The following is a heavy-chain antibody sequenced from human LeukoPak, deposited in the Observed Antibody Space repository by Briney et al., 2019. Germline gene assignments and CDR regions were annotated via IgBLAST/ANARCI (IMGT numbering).Heavy chain of an antibody. Sequence: SVKVSCKASGYTFTSYDINWVRQATGQGLEWMGWMNPNSGNTGYAQKFQGRVTMTRNTSISTAYMELSSLRSEDTAVYYCAKSPFGSSSEYDYWGQGTLVTVSS. CDR2: MNPNSGNT. J-gene: IGHJ4*02. D-gene: IGHD6-6*01. CDR1: GYTFTSYD. CDR3: AKSPFGSSSEYDY. V-gene: IGHV1-8*01.